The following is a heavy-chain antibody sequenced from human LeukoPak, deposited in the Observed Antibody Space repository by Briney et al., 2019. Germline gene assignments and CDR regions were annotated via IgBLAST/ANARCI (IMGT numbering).Heavy chain of an antibody. D-gene: IGHD3-3*01. CDR2: IRGSGDST. Sequence: GGSLRLSCAASGFTFSSYAMTWVRQAPGKGLEWVSSIRGSGDSTYYADSVKGRFTISRDNSKSTLFLQMNSLRVEDTAVYYCAKDPFAFRFGAFDSWGQGTMVTVSS. J-gene: IGHJ3*01. CDR1: GFTFSSYA. V-gene: IGHV3-23*01. CDR3: AKDPFAFRFGAFDS.